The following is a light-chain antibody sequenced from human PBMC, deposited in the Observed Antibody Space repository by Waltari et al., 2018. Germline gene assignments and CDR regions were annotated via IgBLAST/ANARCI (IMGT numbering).Light chain of an antibody. CDR2: DTA. Sequence: QAEVTQEPSLTVSPGGTVTLTCGSSTGAVTSTHHPYWFLQKPGQVPRTLIYDTANKPSWTPARFSGSLLGGKAALTLSGAQPEDEAVYYCLLSFYDIRAFGGGTKLTVL. CDR1: TGAVTSTHH. CDR3: LLSFYDIRA. V-gene: IGLV7-46*01. J-gene: IGLJ3*02.